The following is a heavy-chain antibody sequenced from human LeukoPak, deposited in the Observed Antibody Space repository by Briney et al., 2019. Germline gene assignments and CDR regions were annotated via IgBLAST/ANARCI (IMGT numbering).Heavy chain of an antibody. V-gene: IGHV3-48*01. J-gene: IGHJ4*02. CDR3: ASPLYGDYFDY. CDR1: GFTFSSYS. D-gene: IGHD4-17*01. CDR2: ISGGSNTV. Sequence: GGSLRLSCAASGFTFSSYSMNWVRQAPGKGLEWVSFISGGSNTVYYADSVKGRFTISRDNAKNSLYLQMISLRGEDTAVYYCASPLYGDYFDYWGQGTLVTVSS.